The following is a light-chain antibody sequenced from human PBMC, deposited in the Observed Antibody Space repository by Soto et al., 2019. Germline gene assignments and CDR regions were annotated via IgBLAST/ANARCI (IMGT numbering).Light chain of an antibody. Sequence: QSALTQPASVSGSPGQSITISCTGTSSDVGGYSYVSWYQQCPGKAPKLMIFDVSYRPSGVSNRFSGSKSRNTASLTISGLQAEDEADYYCSSYTSSSSNVFGTGTKVTVL. CDR1: SSDVGGYSY. CDR2: DVS. CDR3: SSYTSSSSNV. J-gene: IGLJ1*01. V-gene: IGLV2-14*01.